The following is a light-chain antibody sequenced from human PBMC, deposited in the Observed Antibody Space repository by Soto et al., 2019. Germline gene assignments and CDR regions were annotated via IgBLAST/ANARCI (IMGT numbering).Light chain of an antibody. CDR1: SSDVDTYNR. CDR3: CSYAGSQTWV. J-gene: IGLJ1*01. V-gene: IGLV2-18*02. Sequence: QSAPTQPRSVSGSPGQSVTISCTGTSSDVDTYNRVSWYQQPPGTAPKLMIYEVSNGPSGVPDRLSEARSGNTASLTISGLQAEDEADYYCCSYAGSQTWVFGTGTKLTVL. CDR2: EVS.